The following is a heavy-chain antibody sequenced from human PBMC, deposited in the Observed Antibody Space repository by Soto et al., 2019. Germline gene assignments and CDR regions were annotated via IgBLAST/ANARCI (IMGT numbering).Heavy chain of an antibody. CDR2: IYPGDSDT. V-gene: IGHV5-51*01. Sequence: GESLKISCKGSGYSFTNYWIGWVRQMPGKGLEWVGIIYPGDSDTRYSPSFQGQVTISADKSISTAYLQWNSLKASDTAMYYCARPQYDILTGYPYCFDYWGQGTLVTVSS. J-gene: IGHJ4*02. D-gene: IGHD3-9*01. CDR3: ARPQYDILTGYPYCFDY. CDR1: GYSFTNYW.